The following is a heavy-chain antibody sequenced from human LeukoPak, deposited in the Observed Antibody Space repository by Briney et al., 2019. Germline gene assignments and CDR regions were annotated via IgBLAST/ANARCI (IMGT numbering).Heavy chain of an antibody. Sequence: ASVKVSCKASGYTFTGYYMHWVRQAPGQGLEWMGWINPNSGGTNYAQKFQGRVTMTRDTSLNTAYMELSGLRSDDPAVYYCAKRYCSSTSCPIYGMDVWGQGTTVTVSS. CDR2: INPNSGGT. V-gene: IGHV1-2*02. CDR1: GYTFTGYY. J-gene: IGHJ6*02. D-gene: IGHD2-2*01. CDR3: AKRYCSSTSCPIYGMDV.